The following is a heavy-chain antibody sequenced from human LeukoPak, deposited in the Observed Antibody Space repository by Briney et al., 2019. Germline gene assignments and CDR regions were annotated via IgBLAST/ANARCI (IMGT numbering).Heavy chain of an antibody. D-gene: IGHD5-24*01. J-gene: IGHJ3*02. V-gene: IGHV3-23*01. CDR1: GFTFSSYA. CDR3: ARERDDAFDI. CDR2: ISGSGGST. Sequence: PGGSLRLSCAASGFTFSSYAMSWVRQAPGKGLEWVSAISGSGGSTYYADSVKGRFTISRDNAKNSLYLQMNSLRAEDTAVYYCARERDDAFDIWGQGTMVTVSS.